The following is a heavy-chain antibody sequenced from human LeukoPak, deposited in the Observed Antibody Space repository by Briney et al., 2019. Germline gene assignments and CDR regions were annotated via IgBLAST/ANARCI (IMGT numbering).Heavy chain of an antibody. Sequence: GGSLRLYCAASRCTFSTYSMNWVRQAPGKGLEWVSYISSSSSPIYSADCLRGRFTISRDNAKNSLYLQMNSLRAEDTAVYYCVRDRGSGDDYAPDAFDIWGQGTMVTVSS. CDR1: RCTFSTYS. D-gene: IGHD3-22*01. J-gene: IGHJ3*02. V-gene: IGHV3-48*01. CDR2: ISSSSSPI. CDR3: VRDRGSGDDYAPDAFDI.